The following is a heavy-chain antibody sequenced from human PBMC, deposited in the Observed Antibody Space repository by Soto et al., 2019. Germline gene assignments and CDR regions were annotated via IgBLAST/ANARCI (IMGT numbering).Heavy chain of an antibody. CDR2: INHSGST. CDR1: GGSFSGYY. V-gene: IGHV4-34*01. CDR3: ARSQKRGYCSGGSCYSAEDFQH. J-gene: IGHJ1*01. D-gene: IGHD2-15*01. Sequence: QVQLQQWGAGLLKPSETLSLTCAVYGGSFSGYYWSWIRQPPGKGLEWIGEINHSGSTNYNPSLKRRVLISVDTSKNQFALKLSSVTAADTDVYYCARSQKRGYCSGGSCYSAEDFQHWGQGTLVTVSS.